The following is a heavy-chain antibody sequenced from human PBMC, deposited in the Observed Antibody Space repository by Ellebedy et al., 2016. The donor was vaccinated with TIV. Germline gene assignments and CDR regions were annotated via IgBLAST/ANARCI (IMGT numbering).Heavy chain of an antibody. V-gene: IGHV3-74*01. Sequence: GESLKISCAASGFAFSSYAMSWVRRAPGKGLVWVSRLNSDGSNAIYADSVKGRFTISRDNAKNMLYLQMNSLRAEDTAVYYCARNRYCSSGDCYALGYWGQGTLVTVSS. CDR3: ARNRYCSSGDCYALGY. CDR2: LNSDGSNA. CDR1: GFAFSSYA. J-gene: IGHJ4*02. D-gene: IGHD2-15*01.